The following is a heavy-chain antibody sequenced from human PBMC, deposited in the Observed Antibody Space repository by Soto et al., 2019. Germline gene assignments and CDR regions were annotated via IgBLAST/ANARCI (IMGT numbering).Heavy chain of an antibody. J-gene: IGHJ6*02. CDR1: GGSVISGSYY. CDR3: ATFVLVPTHRGDNYYYYGMDV. Sequence: QLQLQESGPGLVKPSETLSLTCSVSGGSVISGSYYFNWIRQSPGKGLEWLGYISHSGSTDYNPSLKSRITISLDTSKNHFSLSLTSVTAADTAIYYCATFVLVPTHRGDNYYYYGMDVWGQGTTVIVSS. V-gene: IGHV4-61*01. CDR2: ISHSGST. D-gene: IGHD3-16*01.